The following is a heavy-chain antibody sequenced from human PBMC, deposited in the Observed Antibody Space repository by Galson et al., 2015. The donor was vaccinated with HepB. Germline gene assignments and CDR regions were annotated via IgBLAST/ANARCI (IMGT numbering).Heavy chain of an antibody. CDR1: GYTFTSYG. CDR2: ISAYNGNT. D-gene: IGHD2-2*02. V-gene: IGHV1-18*04. CDR3: ARDSCSSTSCYNWYFDL. Sequence: SVKVSCKASGYTFTSYGISWVRQAPGQGLEWMGWISAYNGNTNYAQKLQGRVTMTTDTSTSTAYMELRSLRSDDTAVYYCARDSCSSTSCYNWYFDLWGRGTLVTVSS. J-gene: IGHJ2*01.